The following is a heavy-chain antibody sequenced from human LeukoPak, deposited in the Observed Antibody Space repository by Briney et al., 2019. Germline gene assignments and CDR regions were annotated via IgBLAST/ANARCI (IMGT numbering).Heavy chain of an antibody. CDR3: ARVVIAVAGSYYYYYGMDV. D-gene: IGHD6-19*01. CDR2: ISAYNGDT. CDR1: GHTFTSYG. V-gene: IGHV1-18*04. J-gene: IGHJ6*04. Sequence: ASVKVSCKASGHTFTSYGISWVRQAPGQGLEWMGWISAYNGDTNYAQKLQGRVTMTTDTSTSTAYMELRSLRSDDTAVYYCARVVIAVAGSYYYYYGMDVWGKGTTVTVSS.